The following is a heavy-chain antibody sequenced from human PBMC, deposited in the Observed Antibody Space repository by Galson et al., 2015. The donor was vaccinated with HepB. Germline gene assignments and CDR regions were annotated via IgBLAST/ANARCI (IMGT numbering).Heavy chain of an antibody. CDR3: ATEGYRSSWHLFISMATNYYYGMDV. Sequence: SLRLSCAASGFTFDNAWMSWVRQAPGKGLEWVGRIKSKTDGGTTDYADPVKGRFTISREDSKNTLYLQMNSLKTEDTAVYFCATEGYRSSWHLFISMATNYYYGMDVWGQGTTVTVSS. J-gene: IGHJ6*02. D-gene: IGHD6-13*01. CDR1: GFTFDNAW. CDR2: IKSKTDGGTT. V-gene: IGHV3-15*01.